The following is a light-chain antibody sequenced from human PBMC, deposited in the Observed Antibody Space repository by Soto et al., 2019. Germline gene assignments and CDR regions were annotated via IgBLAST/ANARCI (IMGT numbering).Light chain of an antibody. J-gene: IGKJ3*01. V-gene: IGKV3-20*01. CDR1: QSVRSTY. CDR2: GVS. CDR3: QQYTTSPFT. Sequence: EIVLTQSPGTLSLSPGERATLSCRASQSVRSTYLAWYQQKPGLAPRLLIFGVSNRATGIPDRFSGSGSGTDFTLTISRLEPEDFAVYYCQQYTTSPFTFGPGTKVDIK.